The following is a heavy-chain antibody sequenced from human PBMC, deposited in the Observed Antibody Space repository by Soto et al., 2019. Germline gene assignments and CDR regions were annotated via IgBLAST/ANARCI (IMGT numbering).Heavy chain of an antibody. CDR2: ISWNSVSI. CDR1: GFTFEDYA. D-gene: IGHD6-25*01. Sequence: EVQLVESGGGLVQPGRSLRLSCAASGFTFEDYAMHWVRQGPGKGLEWVSSISWNSVSIGYADAVKGRFTVSRDNAKKSLYLQMNSLRDEDTAFYFCVKDKGSSGFVFFHYWGQGILVTVSS. J-gene: IGHJ4*02. CDR3: VKDKGSSGFVFFHY. V-gene: IGHV3-9*01.